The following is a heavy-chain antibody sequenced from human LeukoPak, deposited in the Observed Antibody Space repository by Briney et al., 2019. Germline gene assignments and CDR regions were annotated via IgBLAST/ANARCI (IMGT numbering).Heavy chain of an antibody. D-gene: IGHD2-2*01. CDR1: GFTFSSYG. CDR3: AKDTARGVPAAMGAFDI. V-gene: IGHV3-30*02. CDR2: IRYDGSNK. Sequence: GGSLRLSCAASGFTFSSYGMHWVRQAPGKGLEWVAFIRYDGSNKYYADSVKGRFTISRDNSKNTLYLQMNSLRAEDTAVYYCAKDTARGVPAAMGAFDIWGQGTMVTVSS. J-gene: IGHJ3*02.